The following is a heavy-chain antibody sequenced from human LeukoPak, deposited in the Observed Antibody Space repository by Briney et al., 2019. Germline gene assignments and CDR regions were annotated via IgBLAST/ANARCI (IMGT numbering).Heavy chain of an antibody. J-gene: IGHJ4*02. CDR1: GYSLTSYW. CDR2: IYPGDSDT. D-gene: IGHD6-13*01. Sequence: GESLKISCKGSGYSLTSYWIGWVRQIPGKGLEWMGIIYPGDSDTRYSPSFQGQVTISADKSISTAYLQWSSPKASDTAMYYCARRSDLSSSWFFDYWGQGTLVTVSS. CDR3: ARRSDLSSSWFFDY. V-gene: IGHV5-51*01.